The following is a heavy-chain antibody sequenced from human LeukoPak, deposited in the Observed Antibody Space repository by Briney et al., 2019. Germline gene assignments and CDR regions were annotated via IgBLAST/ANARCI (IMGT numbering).Heavy chain of an antibody. V-gene: IGHV4-34*01. CDR2: IYYSGTT. CDR3: VRWQSGSMFHPP. Sequence: NPSETLSLTCAVYGGSFSVYYWTWIRQPPGKGLEWIGSIYYSGTTAYNPSLKGRVTISVDTSKNQFSLKLSSVTAADTAVYYCVRWQSGSMFHPPWGQGTLVTVSS. CDR1: GGSFSVYY. D-gene: IGHD3-10*02. J-gene: IGHJ5*02.